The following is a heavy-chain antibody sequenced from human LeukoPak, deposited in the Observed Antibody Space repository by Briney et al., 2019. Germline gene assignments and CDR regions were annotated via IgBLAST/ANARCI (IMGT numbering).Heavy chain of an antibody. Sequence: SETLSLTCTVSGGSISSGDYYWSWIRQPPGKALEWIGYIYYSGSTYYNPSLNSRVTLSVDTSRNHFSLKLNSVTAADTAVFYCARVRSGSRYGMDVWGQGTTVTVSS. CDR1: GGSISSGDYY. J-gene: IGHJ6*02. D-gene: IGHD3-10*01. V-gene: IGHV4-30-4*01. CDR3: ARVRSGSRYGMDV. CDR2: IYYSGST.